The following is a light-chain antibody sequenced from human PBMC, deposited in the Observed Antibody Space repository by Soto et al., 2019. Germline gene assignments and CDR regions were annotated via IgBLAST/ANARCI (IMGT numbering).Light chain of an antibody. J-gene: IGKJ5*01. V-gene: IGKV3-15*01. CDR1: QGVTTN. CDR3: QQYNNWTFS. CDR2: DVS. Sequence: EIVMTQSPATLSLSPGERATLSCRAGQGVTTNFAWYQQKSGQSPRLLIYDVSIRATGVPARFSATGSETDFTLTISGLKYEDSAVYVGQQYNNWTFSFGQGTRLEIK.